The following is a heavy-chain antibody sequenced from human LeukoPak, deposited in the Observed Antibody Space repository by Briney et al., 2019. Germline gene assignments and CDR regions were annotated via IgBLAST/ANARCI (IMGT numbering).Heavy chain of an antibody. D-gene: IGHD2-15*01. V-gene: IGHV5-51*01. CDR2: IYPGDSDT. CDR3: ASPVGYCSGGSCYHDAFDI. Sequence: GESLKISCKASGYSFTTHWIGWVRQMPGKGLEWMGIIYPGDSDTRYSPSFQGQVTISADKSISTAYLQWSSLKASDTAMYYCASPVGYCSGGSCYHDAFDIWGQGTMVTVSS. J-gene: IGHJ3*02. CDR1: GYSFTTHW.